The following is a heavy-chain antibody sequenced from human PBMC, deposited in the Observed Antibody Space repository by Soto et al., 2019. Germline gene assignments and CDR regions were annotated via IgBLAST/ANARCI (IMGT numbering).Heavy chain of an antibody. D-gene: IGHD6-19*01. J-gene: IGHJ4*02. Sequence: PGGSLRLSCAASAFTFSSYAMSWVRQAPGKGLEWVSAISGSGGSTYYADSVTGRFTISRDNSKNTLYLQMNSLRAEDTAVYYSAKLSIAVAGTRGPFDYWGQGTLVTVSS. CDR1: AFTFSSYA. CDR2: ISGSGGST. V-gene: IGHV3-23*01. CDR3: AKLSIAVAGTRGPFDY.